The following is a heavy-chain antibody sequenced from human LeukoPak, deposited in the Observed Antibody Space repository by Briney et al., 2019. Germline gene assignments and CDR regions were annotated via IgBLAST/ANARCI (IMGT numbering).Heavy chain of an antibody. CDR2: INHSGST. V-gene: IGHV4-34*01. CDR3: ARMMKITMIVVVCFDY. D-gene: IGHD3-22*01. CDR1: GGSFSGYY. Sequence: KTSETLSLTCAVYGGSFSGYYWSWIRQPPGKGLEWIGEINHSGSTNYNPSLKSRVTISVDTSKNQFSLKLSSVTAADTAVYYCARMMKITMIVVVCFDYWGQGTLVTVSS. J-gene: IGHJ4*02.